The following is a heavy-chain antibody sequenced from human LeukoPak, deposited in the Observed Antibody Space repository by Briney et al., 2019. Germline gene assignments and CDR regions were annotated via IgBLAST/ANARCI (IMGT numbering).Heavy chain of an antibody. J-gene: IGHJ6*03. D-gene: IGHD3-3*02. Sequence: GGSLKVSCKASGYTFTSYDTKWVQQGTGQGLELMGWINPNSGDTGYAQKFQGRVTMTRNTSIRTAYMELNSLRSEDTAVYYCASHLGPANISGDYYYMDVWGKGTTVTVSS. V-gene: IGHV1-8*01. CDR1: GYTFTSYD. CDR3: ASHLGPANISGDYYYMDV. CDR2: INPNSGDT.